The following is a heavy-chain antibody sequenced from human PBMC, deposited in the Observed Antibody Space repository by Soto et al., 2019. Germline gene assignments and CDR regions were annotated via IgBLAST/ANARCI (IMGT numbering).Heavy chain of an antibody. CDR2: IYPGDSDT. CDR1: GYSFTSYW. Sequence: GESLKISCKGSGYSFTSYWIGWVRQMPGKGLEWMGIIYPGDSDTRYSPSFQGQVTISAVKSISTAYLQWSSLKASDTAMYYCARSSAVAGTNWYFDLWGRGTLVTVSS. CDR3: ARSSAVAGTNWYFDL. J-gene: IGHJ2*01. V-gene: IGHV5-51*01. D-gene: IGHD6-19*01.